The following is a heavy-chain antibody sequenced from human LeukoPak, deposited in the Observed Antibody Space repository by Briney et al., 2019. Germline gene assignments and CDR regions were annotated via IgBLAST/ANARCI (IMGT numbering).Heavy chain of an antibody. CDR1: GYTFIGYY. V-gene: IGHV1-2*02. CDR3: AGGSYYDNSPLDS. J-gene: IGHJ4*02. D-gene: IGHD3-22*01. CDR2: INPNSGGT. Sequence: ASVKVSCKTSGYTFIGYYIHWVRQAPGQGLEWMGWINPNSGGTNYAQMFQGRVTTTRDTTISTAYMELSRLRSDDTAVYYCAGGSYYDNSPLDSWGQGTLVTVSS.